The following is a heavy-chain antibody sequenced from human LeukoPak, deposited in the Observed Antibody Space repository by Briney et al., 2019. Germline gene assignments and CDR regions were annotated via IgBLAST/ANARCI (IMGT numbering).Heavy chain of an antibody. CDR3: ARGLGFIVVVTSSPDAFDI. V-gene: IGHV1-2*02. Sequence: PWASVKVSCKSSENTFTAYYIHWVRQAPGQGLEWMGWINPKSGATKYAQKFQGRVTLTSDTSISTAYMELNSPRSDDTAVYYCARGLGFIVVVTSSPDAFDIWGQGTMVTVSS. J-gene: IGHJ3*02. CDR2: INPKSGAT. D-gene: IGHD2-21*02. CDR1: ENTFTAYY.